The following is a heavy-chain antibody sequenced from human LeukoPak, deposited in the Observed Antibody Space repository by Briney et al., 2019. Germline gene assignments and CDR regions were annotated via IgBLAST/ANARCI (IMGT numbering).Heavy chain of an antibody. CDR2: IFWNGDA. Sequence: SGPTLVKPTQTLTLTCTFSGFSLSTSGVGVYWIRQPPGKALEWLALIFWNGDARYRSTLKSRLSITKDTSKNQVVLTMTNIDPVDTATYFCAHITYYSSGNYYIDYWGQGTLVTVSS. J-gene: IGHJ4*02. D-gene: IGHD3-22*01. CDR1: GFSLSTSGVG. CDR3: AHITYYSSGNYYIDY. V-gene: IGHV2-5*01.